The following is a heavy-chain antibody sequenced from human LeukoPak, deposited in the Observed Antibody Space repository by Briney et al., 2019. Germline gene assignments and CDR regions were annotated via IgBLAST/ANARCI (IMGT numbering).Heavy chain of an antibody. CDR3: ARDRWGYYHYYYMDV. Sequence: GASVKVSCKASGYTFTSYGISWVRQAPGQGLEWMGWISAYNGNTNYAQKLQGRVTMTTDTSTSTAYMELRSLRSDDTAVYYCARDRWGYYHYYYMDVWGKGTTVTVSS. CDR1: GYTFTSYG. D-gene: IGHD3-16*01. V-gene: IGHV1-18*01. CDR2: ISAYNGNT. J-gene: IGHJ6*03.